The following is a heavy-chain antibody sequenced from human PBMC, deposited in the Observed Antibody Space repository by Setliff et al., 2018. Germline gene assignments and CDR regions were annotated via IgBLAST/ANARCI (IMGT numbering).Heavy chain of an antibody. CDR1: GASINTGTYY. Sequence: PSETLSLTCNVSGASINTGTYYWAWIRQPPGKGLEWIGYIYYSGTTNYNPSLKSRVTISVDTSKNQFSLKLTSVTAEDTAVYYCARTGTYRYFDHWGQGTRVTVSS. CDR2: IYYSGTT. V-gene: IGHV4-61*01. D-gene: IGHD1-1*01. J-gene: IGHJ4*02. CDR3: ARTGTYRYFDH.